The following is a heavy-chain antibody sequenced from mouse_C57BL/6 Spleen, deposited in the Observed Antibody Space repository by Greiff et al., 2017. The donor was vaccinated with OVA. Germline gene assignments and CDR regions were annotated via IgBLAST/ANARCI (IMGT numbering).Heavy chain of an antibody. CDR2: IYPGDGDT. CDR1: GYAFSSSW. Sequence: VQLQESGPELVKPGASAKISCKASGYAFSSSWMNWVKQRPGKGLEWIGRIYPGDGDTNYNGKFKGKATLTADKSSSTAYMQLSSLTSEDSAVYFCARRRVYDGYYDAMDYWGQGTSVTVSS. J-gene: IGHJ4*01. V-gene: IGHV1-82*01. CDR3: ARRRVYDGYYDAMDY. D-gene: IGHD2-3*01.